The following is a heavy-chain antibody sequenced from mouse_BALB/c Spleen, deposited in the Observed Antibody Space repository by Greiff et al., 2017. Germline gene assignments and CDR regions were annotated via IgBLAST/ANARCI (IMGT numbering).Heavy chain of an antibody. J-gene: IGHJ3*01. Sequence: DVKLVESGGGLVQPGGSRKLSCAASGFTFSSFGMHWVRQAPEKGLEWVAYISSGSSTIYYADTVKGRFTISRDNPKNTLFLQMTSLRSEDTAMYYCARSGSWLPAWFAYWGQGTLVTVSA. CDR1: GFTFSSFG. D-gene: IGHD1-1*02. CDR3: ARSGSWLPAWFAY. CDR2: ISSGSSTI. V-gene: IGHV5-17*02.